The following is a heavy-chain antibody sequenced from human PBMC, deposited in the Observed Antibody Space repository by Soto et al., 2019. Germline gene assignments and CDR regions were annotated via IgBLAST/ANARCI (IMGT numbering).Heavy chain of an antibody. CDR3: ARAHDYDFWSGFLFFGMDV. Sequence: EVQLLETGGGLVQPGGSLRLSCAASRFTFSNYAMSWVRKAPGKGLEWVSGISSTGGSTYYADSLKGRFTISRDNSKNTLDLQMLSLRAEDTAIYYCARAHDYDFWSGFLFFGMDVWCQGTTVTVSS. V-gene: IGHV3-23*01. J-gene: IGHJ6*02. D-gene: IGHD3-3*01. CDR1: RFTFSNYA. CDR2: ISSTGGST.